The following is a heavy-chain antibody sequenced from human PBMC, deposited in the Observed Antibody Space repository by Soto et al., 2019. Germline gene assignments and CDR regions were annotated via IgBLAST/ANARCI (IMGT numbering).Heavy chain of an antibody. V-gene: IGHV4-39*01. D-gene: IGHD2-15*01. CDR1: GGSISSSSYY. CDR2: IYYSGST. CDR3: ARHLSRWPRSLAQFDY. Sequence: QLQLQESGPGLVKPSETLSLTCTVSGGSISSSSYYWGWIRQPPGKGLEWIGSIYYSGSTYYNPSLKSRVTISVDTSKNQFSLKLSSVTAADTAVYYCARHLSRWPRSLAQFDYWGQGTLVTVSS. J-gene: IGHJ4*02.